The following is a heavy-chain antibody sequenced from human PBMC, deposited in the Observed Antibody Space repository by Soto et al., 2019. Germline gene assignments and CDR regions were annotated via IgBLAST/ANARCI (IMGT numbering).Heavy chain of an antibody. V-gene: IGHV1-2*02. J-gene: IGHJ6*02. CDR1: GYTFTGYY. CDR2: INPNSGGT. D-gene: IGHD2-2*01. CDR3: ARDRCSTTRCPRADYYSYYGLDV. Sequence: QVQLVQSGAEVKKPGASVKVSCKASGYTFTGYYMHWVRQAPGQGLEWMGWINPNSGGTNYAQNFQGRVTVTRDTSINTADMELSRLRSGDTAVYYCARDRCSTTRCPRADYYSYYGLDVWGQGTTVTVSS.